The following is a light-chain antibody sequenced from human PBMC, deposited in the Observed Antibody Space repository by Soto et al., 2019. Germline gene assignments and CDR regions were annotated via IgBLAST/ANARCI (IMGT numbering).Light chain of an antibody. CDR1: GSDVGAKNY. V-gene: IGLV2-14*01. Sequence: QSALTQPASESGSPGKSITISCTGTGSDVGAKNYVSWYQKHPGNAPKLLIYDVTYRPSGVSHRFSGSKSGNTASLTISGLQAEDEAEYYCSSYTSTNTPVIFGGGTKLTVL. CDR2: DVT. J-gene: IGLJ2*01. CDR3: SSYTSTNTPVI.